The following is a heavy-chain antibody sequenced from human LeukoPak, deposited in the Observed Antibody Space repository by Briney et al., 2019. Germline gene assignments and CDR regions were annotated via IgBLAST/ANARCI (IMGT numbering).Heavy chain of an antibody. Sequence: PSETLSLTCTVSGYSISTSYYWGWIRQPPGKGLEWIGSIYHSGNTYYNPSLKSRVTISVDTSKNQFSLKLSSVTPEDTAVYFCARDPRRISGWYIDAFDIWGQGTMVTVSS. J-gene: IGHJ3*02. V-gene: IGHV4-38-2*02. CDR3: ARDPRRISGWYIDAFDI. CDR2: IYHSGNT. CDR1: GYSISTSYY. D-gene: IGHD6-19*01.